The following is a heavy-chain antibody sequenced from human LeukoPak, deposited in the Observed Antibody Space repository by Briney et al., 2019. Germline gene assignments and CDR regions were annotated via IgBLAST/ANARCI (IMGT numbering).Heavy chain of an antibody. CDR1: GGAFNSYA. Sequence: ASVKVSCKASGGAFNSYAISWVRQAPGQGLEWMGGIIPIFGTAYYAENSQGRVTITADESTSTVYMELSSLGSEDTAVYYCARDSTMVTPYWYFALWGRGTLVAVSS. CDR3: ARDSTMVTPYWYFAL. V-gene: IGHV1-69*13. D-gene: IGHD5/OR15-5a*01. J-gene: IGHJ2*01. CDR2: IIPIFGTA.